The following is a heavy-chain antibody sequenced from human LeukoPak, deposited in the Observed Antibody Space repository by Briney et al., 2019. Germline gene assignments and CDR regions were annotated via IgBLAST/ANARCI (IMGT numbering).Heavy chain of an antibody. V-gene: IGHV4-39*01. CDR1: GGSISSSSYY. CDR3: ARRRYYDGSGYLE. CDR2: IYYSGRT. J-gene: IGHJ1*01. Sequence: SETLSLTCTVSGGSISSSSYYWGWIRQPPGKGLEWIGTIYYSGRTYYRPSLKSRVTMSVDTPNNQFSLNLRSVTAADTAVYYCARRRYYDGSGYLEWGQGTLLSVSS. D-gene: IGHD3-22*01.